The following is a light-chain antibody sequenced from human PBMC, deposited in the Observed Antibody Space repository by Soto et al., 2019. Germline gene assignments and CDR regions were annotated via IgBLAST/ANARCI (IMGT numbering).Light chain of an antibody. CDR2: WAS. V-gene: IGKV4-1*01. J-gene: IGKJ1*01. CDR3: QQYSSTPGT. CDR1: QSVLYSSNNKNY. Sequence: DIVMTQSPDSLAVSLGERATINCKSSQSVLYSSNNKNYLAWYQQKPGQPPKLLIYWASTRESGVPDRFSGSGSRTDFTLTLSRLQAEDVAVYYCQQYSSTPGTFGQGTKVEIK.